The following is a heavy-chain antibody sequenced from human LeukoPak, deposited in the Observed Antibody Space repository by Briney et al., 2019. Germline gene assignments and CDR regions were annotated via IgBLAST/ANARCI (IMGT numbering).Heavy chain of an antibody. D-gene: IGHD2-2*01. J-gene: IGHJ6*02. V-gene: IGHV1-69*01. Sequence: SVKVSCKASGGTFSSYAISWARQAPGQGLEWMGGIIPIFGTANYAQKFQGRVTITADESTSTAYMELSSLRSEDTAVYYCARKGYCSSTSCYYYGMDVWGQGTTVTVSS. CDR2: IIPIFGTA. CDR1: GGTFSSYA. CDR3: ARKGYCSSTSCYYYGMDV.